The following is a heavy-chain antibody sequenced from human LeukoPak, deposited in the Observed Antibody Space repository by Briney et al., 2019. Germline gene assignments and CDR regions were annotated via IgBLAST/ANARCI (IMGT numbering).Heavy chain of an antibody. CDR2: ISSSGSDT. CDR1: RFTFRDHF. CDR3: ATAPTEDGDGSSPGY. V-gene: IGHV3-11*04. D-gene: IGHD4-17*01. Sequence: PGGSLRLSCAASRFTFRDHFMSWIRQPPGKGLEYVSYISSSGSDTYYSDSVKGRFTVSRDNAKNSLFLQMNSLRAEDTVVYYCATAPTEDGDGSSPGYWGQGTLVTVSS. J-gene: IGHJ4*02.